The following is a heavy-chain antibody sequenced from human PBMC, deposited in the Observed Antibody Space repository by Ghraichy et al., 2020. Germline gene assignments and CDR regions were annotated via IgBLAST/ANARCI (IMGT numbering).Heavy chain of an antibody. CDR1: GFTFSSYG. CDR3: AKADTGVTKDFDY. V-gene: IGHV3-23*01. J-gene: IGHJ4*02. Sequence: GESLNISCAASGFTFSSYGMNWVRQAPGKGLEWVSGISGSGGTIYYADSVRGRFTISRDNSKNTLYLQLNSLRAEDTALYYCAKADTGVTKDFDYWGQGTLVTVSS. D-gene: IGHD5-18*01. CDR2: ISGSGGTI.